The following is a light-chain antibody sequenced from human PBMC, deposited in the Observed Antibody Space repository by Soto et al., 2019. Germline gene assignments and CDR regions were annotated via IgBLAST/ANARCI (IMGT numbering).Light chain of an antibody. CDR3: QQYNNWPRT. Sequence: EILMTQSPATPSLSPGEISTLSCRASQSISTNLAWYQQKPGQAPRLLIYGASTRATSIPARFSGSGSGTEFTLTISSLQSEDFVVYFCQQYNNWPRTFGGGTKVDIK. V-gene: IGKV3-15*01. CDR1: QSISTN. J-gene: IGKJ4*01. CDR2: GAS.